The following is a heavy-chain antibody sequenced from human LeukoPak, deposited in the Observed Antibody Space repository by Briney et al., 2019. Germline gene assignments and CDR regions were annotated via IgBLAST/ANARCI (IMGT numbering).Heavy chain of an antibody. CDR3: ARASGYNGNYYAFDDY. J-gene: IGHJ4*02. Sequence: HPGGSLRLSCAASGFTFSSYDMHWVRQATGKGLEWVSAIGYGGDTHYSGSVKGRFTISRENAKNSLYLQMNSLGAGDTAVYYCARASGYNGNYYAFDDYWGQGTLVTVSS. D-gene: IGHD1-26*01. V-gene: IGHV3-13*04. CDR1: GFTFSSYD. CDR2: IGYGGDT.